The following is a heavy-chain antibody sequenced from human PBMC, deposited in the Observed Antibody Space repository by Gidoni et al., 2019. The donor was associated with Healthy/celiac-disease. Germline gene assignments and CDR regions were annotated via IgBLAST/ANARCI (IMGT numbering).Heavy chain of an antibody. J-gene: IGHJ4*02. CDR3: ARLRGVLNRYYFDY. Sequence: QVTLKESGPVLVKPTETLTLTCTVSGFSLSNARMGVSWIRQPPGKALEWLAHIFSNDEKSYSTSLKSRLTISKDTSKSQVVLTMTNMDPVDTATYYCARLRGVLNRYYFDYWGQGTLVTVSS. V-gene: IGHV2-26*01. D-gene: IGHD3-3*01. CDR1: GFSLSNARMG. CDR2: IFSNDEK.